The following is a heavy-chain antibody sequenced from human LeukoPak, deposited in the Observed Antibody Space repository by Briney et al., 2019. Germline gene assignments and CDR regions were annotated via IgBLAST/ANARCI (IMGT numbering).Heavy chain of an antibody. D-gene: IGHD5-12*01. CDR3: ARQVATKGEWAFDV. V-gene: IGHV4-38-2*02. CDR2: IRHDGHT. CDR1: VSSYFTTSYY. Sequence: SETLSLTCTVSVSSYFTTSYYWGWIRQPPGKGLEWIASIRHDGHTYYNASLKGQVTISFDVSRKQFSLQFNSLTAADTAVYYCARQVATKGEWAFDVWGQGTMVTVSS. J-gene: IGHJ3*01.